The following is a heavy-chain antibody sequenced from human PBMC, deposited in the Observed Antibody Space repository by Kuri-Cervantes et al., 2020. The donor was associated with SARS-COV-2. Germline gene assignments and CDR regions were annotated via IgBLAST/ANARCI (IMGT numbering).Heavy chain of an antibody. CDR3: ARDREFIAARIFDY. CDR2: IEQDGSEK. CDR1: GFTFSSYW. Sequence: GESLKISCAASGFTFSSYWMSWVRQAPGKGLEWVANIEQDGSEKYYVDSVKGRFTISRDNAKNSLYLQMNSLRAEDTAVYYCARDREFIAARIFDYWGQGTLVTVSS. J-gene: IGHJ4*02. D-gene: IGHD6-6*01. V-gene: IGHV3-7*01.